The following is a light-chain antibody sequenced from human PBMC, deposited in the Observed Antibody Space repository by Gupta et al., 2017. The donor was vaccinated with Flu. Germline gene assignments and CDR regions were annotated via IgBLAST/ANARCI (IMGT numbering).Light chain of an antibody. CDR1: SSNVGSYEL. CDR2: EDT. CDR3: CSYAGSSTWV. Sequence: QSALTQPASMSGSPGQSITIPCLGTSSNVGSYELVSWYQQYPGKAPKVVIFEDTERPSGLSSRFSGSKSGNTAYLTISGLQAEDEANYYCCSYAGSSTWVFGGGTKLTVL. V-gene: IGLV2-23*01. J-gene: IGLJ3*02.